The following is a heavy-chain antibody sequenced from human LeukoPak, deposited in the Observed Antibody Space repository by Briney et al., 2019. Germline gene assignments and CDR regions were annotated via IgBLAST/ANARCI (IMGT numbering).Heavy chain of an antibody. CDR2: IDSSGTKT. Sequence: GGSLRLSCAASGFTFGHYWMHWVRQAPGKGLAWVSGIDSSGTKTTYADSVKGRFTISRDNPRNTLYLQMNSLRAEDTAVYYCAKDETGFLNYFHYWGQGALVTVSS. V-gene: IGHV3-23*01. J-gene: IGHJ4*02. D-gene: IGHD3-3*01. CDR3: AKDETGFLNYFHY. CDR1: GFTFGHYW.